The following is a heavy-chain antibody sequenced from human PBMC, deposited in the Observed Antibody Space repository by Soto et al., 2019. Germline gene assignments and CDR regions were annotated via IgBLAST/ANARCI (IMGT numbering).Heavy chain of an antibody. CDR2: INGTTGGT. CDR3: AKLVPVPGTRYFDY. J-gene: IGHJ4*02. CDR1: GFTFSSSA. D-gene: IGHD6-19*01. V-gene: IGHV3-23*01. Sequence: GGPLRLACAASGFTFSSSAMSWVRQAPGKGLQWVSNINGTTGGTYYADSVKGRFTISRDNSKNTLFLQMSSLRAEDTALYYCAKLVPVPGTRYFDYWGQGTLVTVSS.